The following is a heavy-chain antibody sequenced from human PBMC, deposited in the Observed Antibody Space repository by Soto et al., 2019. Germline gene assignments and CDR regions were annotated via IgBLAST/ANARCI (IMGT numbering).Heavy chain of an antibody. CDR2: ISGSGGST. CDR3: GKGSAATNYFYYATDV. J-gene: IGHJ6*02. D-gene: IGHD2-15*01. Sequence: LRLSCAASGFTFGIHAMSWVRQAPGKGLEWVSFISGSGGSTYYADSVKGRFTISRDNSKKTLYRQMNSLRGEDTAVYYCGKGSAATNYFYYATDVWGQGTTVTVSS. V-gene: IGHV3-23*01. CDR1: GFTFGIHA.